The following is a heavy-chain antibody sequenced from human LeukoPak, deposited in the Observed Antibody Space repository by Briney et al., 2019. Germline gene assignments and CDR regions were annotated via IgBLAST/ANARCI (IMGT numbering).Heavy chain of an antibody. CDR3: ARLVAGYGYYYYYGMDV. J-gene: IGHJ6*02. CDR2: IYPGDSDT. D-gene: IGHD5-18*01. V-gene: IGHV5-51*01. CDR1: GYSFTSYW. Sequence: PGESLKISCKGSGYSFTSYWIGWVRQMPGKGLEWMGIIYPGDSDTRYSPSFQGQVTISADKSISTAYLQWSSLKASDTAMYYCARLVAGYGYYYYYGMDVWGQGTTVTVSS.